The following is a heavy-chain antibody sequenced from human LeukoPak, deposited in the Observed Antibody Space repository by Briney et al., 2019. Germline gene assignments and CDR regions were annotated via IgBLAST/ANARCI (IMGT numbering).Heavy chain of an antibody. Sequence: ESGPTLVHPTQTLTLTCTFSGLSLSVSGVRVGWIRQPPGKALEWLALIYWNDDKRYSPSLKSRLPINKDTSKNQVVLTMTNMDPVDTGRYYCTHQFYYYSSGYSPPHYFDYWGQGTLVTVSS. V-gene: IGHV2-5*01. D-gene: IGHD3-22*01. CDR2: IYWNDDK. CDR3: THQFYYYSSGYSPPHYFDY. J-gene: IGHJ4*02. CDR1: GLSLSVSGVR.